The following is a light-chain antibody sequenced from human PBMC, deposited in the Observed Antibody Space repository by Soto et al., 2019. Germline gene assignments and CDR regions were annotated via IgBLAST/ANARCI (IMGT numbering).Light chain of an antibody. Sequence: DIQMTQSPSSLSASVGDRVTITCRASQSIGKFLNWYQHKPGKAPNLLIYGASSLQSGVPSRFSGSGSGTDFTLNISGVQQDDFVTYFCQQTSKSPQTFGQGTEVDLK. V-gene: IGKV1-39*01. CDR3: QQTSKSPQT. J-gene: IGKJ1*01. CDR1: QSIGKF. CDR2: GAS.